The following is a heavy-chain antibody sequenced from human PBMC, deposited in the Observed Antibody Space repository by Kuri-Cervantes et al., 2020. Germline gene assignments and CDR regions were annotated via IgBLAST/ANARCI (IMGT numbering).Heavy chain of an antibody. CDR3: AVGPEGYCSGGSCYSGSPYNWFDP. Sequence: SETLSLTCTVSGGSISSYYWSWIRQPPGKGLEWIGYIYYSGSTNYNPSLKSRVTISVDTSKNQFSLKLSSVTAADTAVYYCAVGPEGYCSGGSCYSGSPYNWFDPWGQGTLVTVSS. V-gene: IGHV4-59*13. J-gene: IGHJ5*02. CDR1: GGSISSYY. D-gene: IGHD2-15*01. CDR2: IYYSGST.